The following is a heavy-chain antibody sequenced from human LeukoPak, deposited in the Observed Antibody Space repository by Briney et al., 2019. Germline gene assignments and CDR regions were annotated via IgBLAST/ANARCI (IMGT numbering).Heavy chain of an antibody. CDR2: INPNRGGT. Sequence: GASVKVSCKASGYTFTGYYMHWVRQAPGQGLEWMGWINPNRGGTNYAQKFQGRVTMTRDTSISTAYMELSRLRSDDTAVYYCASDRSGVGATFPDYWGQGTLVTVSS. J-gene: IGHJ4*02. CDR3: ASDRSGVGATFPDY. D-gene: IGHD1-26*01. V-gene: IGHV1-2*02. CDR1: GYTFTGYY.